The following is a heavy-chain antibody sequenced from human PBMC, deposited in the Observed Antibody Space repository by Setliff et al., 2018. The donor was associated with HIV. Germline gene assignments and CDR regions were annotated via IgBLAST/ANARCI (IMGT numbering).Heavy chain of an antibody. V-gene: IGHV1-3*03. J-gene: IGHJ4*02. CDR2: INAGNGNT. CDR3: ARGSEAYYGFWSGYYPFDY. D-gene: IGHD3-3*01. Sequence: ASVKVSCKASGYTFTSYAMHWVRQAPGQRLEWMGWINAGNGNTKYSQEFQGRVTITRDTSASTAYMELSSLRSEDMAVYYCARGSEAYYGFWSGYYPFDYWGQGTLVTVSS. CDR1: GYTFTSYA.